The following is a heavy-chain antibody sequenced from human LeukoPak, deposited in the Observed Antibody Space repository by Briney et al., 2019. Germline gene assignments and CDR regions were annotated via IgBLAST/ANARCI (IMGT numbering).Heavy chain of an antibody. J-gene: IGHJ4*02. Sequence: GGSLRLSRAASGFTFSSYSMNWVRQAPGKGLEWVSSISSSSSYIYYADSVKGRFTISRDNAKNSLYLQMNSLRAEDTAVYYCARSLGPLDATYFFDFWGQGTLVTVSS. V-gene: IGHV3-21*01. CDR1: GFTFSSYS. CDR2: ISSSSSYI. D-gene: IGHD3-16*01. CDR3: ARSLGPLDATYFFDF.